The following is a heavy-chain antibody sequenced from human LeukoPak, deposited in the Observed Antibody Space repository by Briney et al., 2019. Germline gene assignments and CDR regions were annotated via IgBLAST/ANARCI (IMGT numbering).Heavy chain of an antibody. CDR3: ARAYDSSGYYWVYYFDY. V-gene: IGHV3-53*01. J-gene: IGHJ4*02. CDR2: IYSGGST. CDR1: GFTVSSNY. D-gene: IGHD3-22*01. Sequence: GGSLRLSCAASGFTVSSNYMSWVRQAPGKGLEWVSVIYSGGSTYYADSVKGRFTISRDNSKSTLYIQMNSLRAEDTAVYYCARAYDSSGYYWVYYFDYWGQGTLVTVSS.